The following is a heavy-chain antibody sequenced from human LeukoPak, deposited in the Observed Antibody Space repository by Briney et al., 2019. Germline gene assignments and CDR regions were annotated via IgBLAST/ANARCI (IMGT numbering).Heavy chain of an antibody. CDR2: ITDDGSDK. Sequence: PGGSLRLSCAASGFTFSSAWMTWVRQAPGKGLEWVATITDDGSDKYYVDSVKGRFTISRDNAKKSLWLQMNSLRVEDTAMYYCADLGSRDWGQGTLVTVSS. V-gene: IGHV3-7*01. D-gene: IGHD3-16*01. CDR1: GFTFSSAW. J-gene: IGHJ4*02. CDR3: ADLGSRD.